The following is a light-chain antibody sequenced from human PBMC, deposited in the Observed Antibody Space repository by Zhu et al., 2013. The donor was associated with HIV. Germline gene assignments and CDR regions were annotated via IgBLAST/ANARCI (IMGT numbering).Light chain of an antibody. V-gene: IGKV3-11*01. CDR1: ESVRNY. Sequence: EIVLTQSPATLSLSPGEGATLSCRASESVRNYLAWYQHKPGQAPRLLIYDASNRATGIPARFSGSGSGTDFTLTISSLQSEDFALYFCLQYDKWPPWTFGQGTKVEVK. J-gene: IGKJ1*01. CDR3: LQYDKWPPWT. CDR2: DAS.